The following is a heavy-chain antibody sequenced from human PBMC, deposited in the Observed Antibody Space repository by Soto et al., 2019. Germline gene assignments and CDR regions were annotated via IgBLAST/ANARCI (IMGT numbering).Heavy chain of an antibody. CDR1: GFTFSSYA. J-gene: IGHJ6*02. CDR2: ISYDGSNK. Sequence: GGSLSLSCAASGFTFSSYAMHWVRQAPGKGLEWVAVISYDGSNKYYADSVKGRFTISRDNSKNTLYLQMNSLRAEDTAVYYCARANGGYSYGSVRHKYYYYGMDVWGQGTTVTVSS. CDR3: ARANGGYSYGSVRHKYYYYGMDV. D-gene: IGHD5-18*01. V-gene: IGHV3-30-3*01.